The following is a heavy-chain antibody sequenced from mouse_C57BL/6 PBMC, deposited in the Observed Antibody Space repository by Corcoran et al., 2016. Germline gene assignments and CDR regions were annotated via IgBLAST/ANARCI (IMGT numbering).Heavy chain of an antibody. D-gene: IGHD4-1*01. Sequence: QIQLQQSGPELVKPGASVKISCKASGYTFTDYYINWVKQRPGQGLEWIGWIYPGRGNTKSNEKFKGMSTLTVDTSSSTDYMQLSSLTAEDYACYFCARAGTGYFDYWGQGTTLTVSS. CDR1: GYTFTDYY. V-gene: IGHV1-84*01. CDR3: ARAGTGYFDY. J-gene: IGHJ2*01. CDR2: IYPGRGNT.